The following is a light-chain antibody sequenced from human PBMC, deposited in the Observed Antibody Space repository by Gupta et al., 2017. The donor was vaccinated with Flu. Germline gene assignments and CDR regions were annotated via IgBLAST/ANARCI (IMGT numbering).Light chain of an antibody. J-gene: IGKJ1*01. CDR3: QQYGSSPGT. CDR2: ESS. Sequence: ERATLSCRARQRVSSNYWAWYQQKPGQAPRLLIYESSSRASGGPDRFMGSGSGTDFTLTISRLVPEDFAVYYCQQYGSSPGTFGQWTKAEIK. V-gene: IGKV3-20*01. CDR1: QRVSSNY.